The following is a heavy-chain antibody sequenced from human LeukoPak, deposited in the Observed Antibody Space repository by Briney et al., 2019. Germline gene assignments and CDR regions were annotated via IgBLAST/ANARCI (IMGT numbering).Heavy chain of an antibody. Sequence: PSETLSLTCTVSGGSISSYYWSWIRQPPGKGLEWIGYIYYSGSTNYNPSLKSRVTISVDTSKNQFSLKLSSVTAADTAVYYCASGVPAALPGAFDIWGQGTMVTVSS. D-gene: IGHD2-2*01. CDR3: ASGVPAALPGAFDI. CDR1: GGSISSYY. J-gene: IGHJ3*02. CDR2: IYYSGST. V-gene: IGHV4-59*08.